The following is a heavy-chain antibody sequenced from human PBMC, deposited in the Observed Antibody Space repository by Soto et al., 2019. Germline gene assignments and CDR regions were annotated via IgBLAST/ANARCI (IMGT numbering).Heavy chain of an antibody. CDR1: GYTVTSYG. CDR2: INAGNGNT. D-gene: IGHD2-21*02. CDR3: ARSIVVVTALDY. V-gene: IGHV1-3*01. Sequence: GVSVKICCKASGYTVTSYGISWVRQAPGQRLEWMGWINAGNGNTKYSQKFQGRVTITRDTSASTAYMELSSLRSEDTAVYYCARSIVVVTALDYWGQGTLVTVSS. J-gene: IGHJ4*02.